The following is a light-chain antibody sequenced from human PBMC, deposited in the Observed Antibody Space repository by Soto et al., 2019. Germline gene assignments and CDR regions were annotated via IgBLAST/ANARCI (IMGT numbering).Light chain of an antibody. CDR2: EVS. Sequence: QSVLAQPPSPSGSPGQSVTISCTGTSSDVGGYNYVSWYQQHPGKGPKLMIYEVSKRPSGVPDRFSGSKSGNTASLTVSGLQAEDEADYYCSSYAGSNGVVFGGGTKLTVL. V-gene: IGLV2-8*01. CDR3: SSYAGSNGVV. CDR1: SSDVGGYNY. J-gene: IGLJ2*01.